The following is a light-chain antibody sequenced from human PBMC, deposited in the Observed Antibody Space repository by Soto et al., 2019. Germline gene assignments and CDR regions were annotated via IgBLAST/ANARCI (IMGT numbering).Light chain of an antibody. CDR1: QSISNW. Sequence: DIQMTQSPSTLSASIGDTVTITCRASQSISNWLAWYQQRPGEVPSLLIHTASNLESGVSSRFNGSGSGTDFTLTVSTLQPDDSATYYCQQYNSYPLTFGGGTKVDVK. J-gene: IGKJ4*01. CDR3: QQYNSYPLT. V-gene: IGKV1-5*03. CDR2: TAS.